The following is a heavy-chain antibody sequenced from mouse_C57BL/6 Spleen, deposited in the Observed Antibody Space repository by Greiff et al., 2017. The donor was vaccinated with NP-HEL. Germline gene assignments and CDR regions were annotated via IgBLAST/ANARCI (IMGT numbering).Heavy chain of an antibody. J-gene: IGHJ3*01. CDR3: ARSAAQAPWFAY. CDR1: GYTFTSYW. V-gene: IGHV1-50*01. D-gene: IGHD3-2*02. Sequence: QVQLQQPGAELVKPGASVKLSCKASGYTFTSYWMQWVKQRPGQGLEWIGEIDPSDSYTNYKQKFKGKATLTVDTSSSTAYMQLSSLTSEDSAVYYCARSAAQAPWFAYWGQGTLVTVSA. CDR2: IDPSDSYT.